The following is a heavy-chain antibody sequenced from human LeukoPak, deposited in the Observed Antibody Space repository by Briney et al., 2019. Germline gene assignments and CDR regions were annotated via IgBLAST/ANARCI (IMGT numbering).Heavy chain of an antibody. Sequence: SETLSLTCTVSGGSISSSSYYWGWIRQPPGKGLEWIGSIYNSGSTYYNPSLKSRVTVSVDRPKNHFYLRLNSVTAADTAVYYCARPTMVRGVIDYWGQGTLVTVSS. J-gene: IGHJ4*02. CDR1: GGSISSSSYY. V-gene: IGHV4-39*02. CDR2: IYNSGST. D-gene: IGHD3-10*01. CDR3: ARPTMVRGVIDY.